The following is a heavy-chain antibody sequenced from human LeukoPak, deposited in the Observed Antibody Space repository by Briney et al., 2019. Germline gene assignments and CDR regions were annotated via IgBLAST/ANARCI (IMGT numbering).Heavy chain of an antibody. CDR1: GFSFSRYV. J-gene: IGHJ3*02. V-gene: IGHV3-23*01. D-gene: IGHD3-10*01. Sequence: GGSLRLSCAASGFSFSRYVMRWVRQVPGKGLEWVSAISGTSDTTYYADSVKGRFTISRDNSKTTLYLQMNSLRAEDTALYYCAKQILYGSGSYYNGGAFDIWGQGTMVTVSS. CDR3: AKQILYGSGSYYNGGAFDI. CDR2: ISGTSDTT.